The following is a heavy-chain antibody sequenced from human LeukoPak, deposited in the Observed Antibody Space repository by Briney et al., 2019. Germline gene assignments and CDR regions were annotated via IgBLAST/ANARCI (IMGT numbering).Heavy chain of an antibody. D-gene: IGHD2-2*02. Sequence: PSETLSLTCAVYGGSFSGYYWSWIRQPPGKGLEWIGEINHSGSTNYNPSLKSRVTISVDTSKNQFSLKLSAVTAADTAVYYCARGRRRYCSSTSCYTGIFDYWGQGTLVTVSS. V-gene: IGHV4-34*01. J-gene: IGHJ4*02. CDR1: GGSFSGYY. CDR2: INHSGST. CDR3: ARGRRRYCSSTSCYTGIFDY.